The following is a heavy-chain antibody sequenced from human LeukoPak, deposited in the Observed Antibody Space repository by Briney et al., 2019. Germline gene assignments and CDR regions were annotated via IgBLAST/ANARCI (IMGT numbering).Heavy chain of an antibody. CDR1: GFTFSNAW. V-gene: IGHV3-15*01. D-gene: IGHD3-16*02. CDR2: IKSRTGGGTT. J-gene: IGHJ4*02. CDR3: TTDAYDYVWGSYRPLYYFDY. Sequence: GGSLRLSCAASGFTFSNAWMGWVRQAPGKGLEWVCRIKSRTGGGTTDYAAPVKGRFTISRDDSKNTLYLQMNSLKTEDTAVYYCTTDAYDYVWGSYRPLYYFDYWGQGTLVTVSS.